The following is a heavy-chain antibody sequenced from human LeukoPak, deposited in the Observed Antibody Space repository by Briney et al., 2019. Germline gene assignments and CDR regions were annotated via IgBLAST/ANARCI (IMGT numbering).Heavy chain of an antibody. Sequence: SETLSLTCTVSGGSISSTSYYWGWIRQPPGKGLEWIGSIYYSWDTYYNPSLKSRVTIPVDTSKNQFSLKLSSVTAADTAVYYCARPPYYYGSGSWGRNWFDPWGQGTLVTVSS. J-gene: IGHJ5*02. CDR2: IYYSWDT. CDR3: ARPPYYYGSGSWGRNWFDP. CDR1: GGSISSTSYY. D-gene: IGHD3-10*01. V-gene: IGHV4-39*01.